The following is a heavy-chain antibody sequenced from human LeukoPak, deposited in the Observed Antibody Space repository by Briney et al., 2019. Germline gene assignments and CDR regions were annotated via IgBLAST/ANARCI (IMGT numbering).Heavy chain of an antibody. CDR1: GFTFSNYW. V-gene: IGHV3-74*01. Sequence: PGGSLRLSCAASGFTFSNYWMHWVRQAPGEGLVWVSRIDNGGSDTRHADSVKGRFTISRDNAKDTLYLQMNSLRAEDTAVYYCARGEARGDIWGQGTMVTVSS. J-gene: IGHJ3*02. CDR3: ARGEARGDI. CDR2: IDNGGSDT.